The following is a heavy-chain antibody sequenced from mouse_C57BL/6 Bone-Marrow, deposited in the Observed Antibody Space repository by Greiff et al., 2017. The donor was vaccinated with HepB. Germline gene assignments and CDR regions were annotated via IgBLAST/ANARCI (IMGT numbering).Heavy chain of an antibody. Sequence: VQLQQSGGGLVKPGGSLKLSCAASGFTFSDYGMHWVRQAPEKGLEWVAYISSGSSTIYYADTVKGRFTISRDNAKNTLFLQMTSLRSEDTAMYYCARNYYGSSYVGDYWGQGTTLTVSS. V-gene: IGHV5-17*01. CDR3: ARNYYGSSYVGDY. CDR1: GFTFSDYG. J-gene: IGHJ2*01. D-gene: IGHD1-1*01. CDR2: ISSGSSTI.